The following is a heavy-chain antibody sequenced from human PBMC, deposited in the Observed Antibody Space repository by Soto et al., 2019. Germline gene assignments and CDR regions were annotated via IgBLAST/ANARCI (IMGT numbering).Heavy chain of an antibody. CDR3: ARELRVISTSYYYYYGMDV. CDR1: GDSVSSNSAA. D-gene: IGHD2-2*01. Sequence: QVQLQQSGPGLVKPSQTLSLTCAISGDSVSSNSAAWNWIRQSPSRGLEWLGRTYYRSKWYNDYAVSAKSRITITPDTSKNQFSLQLNSVTPEDTAVYYCARELRVISTSYYYYYGMDVWGQGTTVTVSS. V-gene: IGHV6-1*01. CDR2: TYYRSKWYN. J-gene: IGHJ6*02.